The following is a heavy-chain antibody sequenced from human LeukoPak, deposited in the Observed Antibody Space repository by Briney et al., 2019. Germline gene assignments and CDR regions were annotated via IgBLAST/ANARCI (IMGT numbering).Heavy chain of an antibody. J-gene: IGHJ6*02. CDR2: ISSSNSDI. CDR1: GFTFSSYA. CDR3: ARDSRTVYYYYGMDV. V-gene: IGHV3-21*01. Sequence: GGSLRLSCAASGFTFSSYAMSWVRQAPGKGLEWLSSISSSNSDISYADSVKGRFTISRDNAKNSLYLQMNSLRAEDTAVYYCARDSRTVYYYYGMDVWGQGTTVTVSS.